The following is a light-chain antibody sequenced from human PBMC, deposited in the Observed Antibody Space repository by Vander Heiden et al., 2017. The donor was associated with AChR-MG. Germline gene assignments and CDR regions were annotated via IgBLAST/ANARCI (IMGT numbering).Light chain of an antibody. CDR3: QQYDNLFS. V-gene: IGKV1-33*01. CDR1: QDIRYY. CDR2: DAS. J-gene: IGKJ3*01. Sequence: DIQMTQSPSSLSASVGDRVTITCQASQDIRYYLNWYQQKSGKVPNLLIYDASNLETGVPSRFSASGSGTEFTLTISSLQPEDFATYYCQQYDNLFSFGPGTKVNVK.